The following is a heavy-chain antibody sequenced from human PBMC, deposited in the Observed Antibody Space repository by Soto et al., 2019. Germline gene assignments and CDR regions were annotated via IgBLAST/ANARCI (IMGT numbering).Heavy chain of an antibody. V-gene: IGHV3-30*18. Sequence: QVQLVESGGGVVQPGGSLRLSCIVSGFTFSDYGMHWVRQAPGKGLEWVAVISPDGNNQYYPDSLRGRFTISRDDSKTTLYLQLNSLRAEDTAVYYCVKPSGWYSDSWGQGTPVTVSS. CDR3: VKPSGWYSDS. CDR2: ISPDGNNQ. D-gene: IGHD6-19*01. J-gene: IGHJ4*02. CDR1: GFTFSDYG.